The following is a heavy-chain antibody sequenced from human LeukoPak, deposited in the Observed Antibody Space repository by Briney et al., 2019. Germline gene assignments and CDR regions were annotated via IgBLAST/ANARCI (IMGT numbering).Heavy chain of an antibody. Sequence: GGSLRLSCAASGFTFSSSWMHWVRQGPGKGLVWVSRINSDGSSTSYADSVKGRFTISRDNAKNTLYLQMNSLRAEDTAVYYCGRGIISLDAFDIWGQGTMVTVSS. J-gene: IGHJ3*02. CDR2: INSDGSST. V-gene: IGHV3-74*01. CDR1: GFTFSSSW. D-gene: IGHD3-10*01. CDR3: GRGIISLDAFDI.